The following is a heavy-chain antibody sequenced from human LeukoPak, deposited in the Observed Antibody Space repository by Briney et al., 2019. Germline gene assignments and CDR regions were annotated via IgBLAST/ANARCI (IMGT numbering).Heavy chain of an antibody. CDR3: ARYYYDRAVGPFDY. Sequence: GESLKISCKGSGYTFTNYWIGWVRQMPGKGLEWKGIIYPDDSDIRYSPSFQGQVTISADKSITTAYLQWSSLKASDTAMYYCARYYYDRAVGPFDYWGQGSLVTVSS. V-gene: IGHV5-51*01. CDR2: IYPDDSDI. CDR1: GYTFTNYW. J-gene: IGHJ4*02. D-gene: IGHD3-22*01.